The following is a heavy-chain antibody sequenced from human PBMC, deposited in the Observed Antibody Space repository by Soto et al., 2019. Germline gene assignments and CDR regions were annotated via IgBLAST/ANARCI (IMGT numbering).Heavy chain of an antibody. D-gene: IGHD2-15*01. CDR1: GGSISSGDYY. CDR2: IYYSGST. Sequence: PSETLSLTCTVSGGSISSGDYYWSWNRQPPGKGLEWIGYIYYSGSTYYNPSLKSRVTISVDTSKNQFSQKMSSVTAADTAVYYCASLLFSEPAHPSKGYYGMDVSGQGTTVTVSS. V-gene: IGHV4-30-4*01. CDR3: ASLLFSEPAHPSKGYYGMDV. J-gene: IGHJ6*02.